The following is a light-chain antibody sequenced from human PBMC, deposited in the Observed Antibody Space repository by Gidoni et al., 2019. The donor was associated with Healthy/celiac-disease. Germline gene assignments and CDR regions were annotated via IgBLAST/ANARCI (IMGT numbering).Light chain of an antibody. V-gene: IGKV1-NL1*01. CDR3: QQYYSTPPLT. CDR2: AAS. CDR1: QGISNS. J-gene: IGKJ4*01. Sequence: DIQMTQYPSSLSASVGDRVTITCRASQGISNSLAWYQQKPGKAPKLLLYAASRLESGVPSRFSGSGSGTDYTLTISSLQPEDFATYYCQQYYSTPPLTFGGGTKVEIK.